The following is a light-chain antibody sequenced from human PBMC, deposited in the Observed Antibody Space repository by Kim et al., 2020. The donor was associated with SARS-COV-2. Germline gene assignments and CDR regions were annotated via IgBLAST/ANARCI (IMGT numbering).Light chain of an antibody. CDR3: QQYTNWPRT. V-gene: IGKV3-15*01. CDR2: GAS. J-gene: IGKJ1*01. Sequence: SPGERVTLSCRASQDISGHLAWYQKTPGQAPRLLIYGASTRATGIPARFSGSGSGTEFTLTINSLQSEDSAVYYCQQYTNWPRTFGQGTKVDIK. CDR1: QDISGH.